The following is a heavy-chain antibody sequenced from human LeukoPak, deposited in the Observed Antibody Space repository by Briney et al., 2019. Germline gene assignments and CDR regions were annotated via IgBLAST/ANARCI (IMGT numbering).Heavy chain of an antibody. CDR3: AKDWFDP. CDR2: ISYDGSNK. V-gene: IGHV3-30*18. CDR1: GFTFSSYG. Sequence: GGALRLSCAASGFTFSSYGMHRGRQAPGKGLEWVAVISYDGSNKYYADSVKGRFTISRDNSKNTLYLQMNSLRAEDTAVYYCAKDWFDPWGQGTLVTVSS. J-gene: IGHJ5*02.